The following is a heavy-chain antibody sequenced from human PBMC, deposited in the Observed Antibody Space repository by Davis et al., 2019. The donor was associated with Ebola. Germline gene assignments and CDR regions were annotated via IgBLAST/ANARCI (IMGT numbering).Heavy chain of an antibody. CDR1: GYSFTTSG. CDR2: ISGYNGNT. D-gene: IGHD2-2*01. V-gene: IGHV1-18*01. Sequence: AASVKVSCKASGYSFTTSGVTWVRQAPGQGLEWMGWISGYNGNTNYAQNLQGRVTMTTDTSTSTAYMELRGLRSDDTAVYYCARDGGETCSSTSCFHGLDVWGLGTTVTVSS. CDR3: ARDGGETCSSTSCFHGLDV. J-gene: IGHJ6*02.